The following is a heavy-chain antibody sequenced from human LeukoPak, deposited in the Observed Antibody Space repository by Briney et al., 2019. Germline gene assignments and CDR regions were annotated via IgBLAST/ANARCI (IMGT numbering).Heavy chain of an antibody. CDR1: GDSFTRYW. CDR3: ARRKAVDVVTYFDY. V-gene: IGHV5-51*01. CDR2: IYPGDSGT. Sequence: GESLKISCKGSGDSFTRYWIAWVRQMPGKGLEWMGIIYPGDSGTRYSPSFEGHVTISADKSISTAYLQWSSLKASDTAMYYYARRKAVDVVTYFDYWGQGTLVTVSS. J-gene: IGHJ4*02. D-gene: IGHD2-15*01.